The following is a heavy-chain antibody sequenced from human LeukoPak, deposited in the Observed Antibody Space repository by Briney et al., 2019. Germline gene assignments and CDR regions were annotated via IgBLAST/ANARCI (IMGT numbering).Heavy chain of an antibody. CDR1: GFTVSSKY. J-gene: IGHJ4*02. V-gene: IGHV3-66*01. Sequence: PGGPLRLSCAASGFTVSSKYMGWVRQAPGKGLEWVSVIHPGGTIYYADSVKGTFTISRDNSKNTLYLEMNTLRVEDTAVYYFAMYSSAWYAVYWGQGTLVTVSS. D-gene: IGHD6-19*01. CDR3: AMYSSAWYAVY. CDR2: IHPGGTI.